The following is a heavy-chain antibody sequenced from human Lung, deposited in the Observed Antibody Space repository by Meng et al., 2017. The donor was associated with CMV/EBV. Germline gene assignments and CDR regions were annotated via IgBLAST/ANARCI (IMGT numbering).Heavy chain of an antibody. J-gene: IGHJ4*02. CDR2: INSVGSST. CDR1: GFTFSSTW. D-gene: IGHD3-22*01. Sequence: GEXXKISCAAPGFTFSSTWMHWVRQAPGKGLVWVSRINSVGSSTIYAGSVKGRFTISIDNAKNTLYLQMNSLRSEDTAVYYCAREPYDYDSSLDYWGQGTLVTVSS. V-gene: IGHV3-74*01. CDR3: AREPYDYDSSLDY.